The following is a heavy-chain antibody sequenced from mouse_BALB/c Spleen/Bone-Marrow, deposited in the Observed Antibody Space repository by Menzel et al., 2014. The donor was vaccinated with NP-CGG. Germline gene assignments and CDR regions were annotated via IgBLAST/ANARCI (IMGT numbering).Heavy chain of an antibody. Sequence: QVQLQQSGAELVRPGASVKLSCKASGYTFTSYWINWVKQRPGQGLEWIGNIYPSDSYTNHSQKFKDKATLTVDKSSSTAYMQLSSPTSEDSAVYYCTREGYYGSSYVDYWGQGTTLTVSS. CDR3: TREGYYGSSYVDY. CDR2: IYPSDSYT. V-gene: IGHV1-69*02. D-gene: IGHD1-1*01. J-gene: IGHJ2*01. CDR1: GYTFTSYW.